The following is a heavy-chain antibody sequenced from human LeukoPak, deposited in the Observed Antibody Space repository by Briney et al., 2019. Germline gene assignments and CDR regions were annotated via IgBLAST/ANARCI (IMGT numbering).Heavy chain of an antibody. J-gene: IGHJ5*02. V-gene: IGHV1-2*02. CDR1: GYTFSGYY. D-gene: IGHD7-27*01. CDR2: INPNSGGT. Sequence: PGASVKVSCKASGYTFSGYYMHWVRQAPGQGLEWMGWINPNSGGTNYAQKFQGRVTMTRDTSISTAYMELSRLRSDDTAVYYCARDLGFSDWFDPWGQGTLVTVSS. CDR3: ARDLGFSDWFDP.